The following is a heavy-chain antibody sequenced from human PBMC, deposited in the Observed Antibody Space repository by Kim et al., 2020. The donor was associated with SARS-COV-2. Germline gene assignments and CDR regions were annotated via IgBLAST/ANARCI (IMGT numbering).Heavy chain of an antibody. D-gene: IGHD3-22*01. Sequence: GGSLRLSCAASGFTFNTYWMTWVRQAPGKGLEWVANIKQDGSEKYYVDSVKGRFTISRDNAKNSLYLQMYSLRAEDTAVYYCARQGDSRLNWFDPWGQGTLVTVSS. CDR3: ARQGDSRLNWFDP. CDR1: GFTFNTYW. J-gene: IGHJ5*02. CDR2: IKQDGSEK. V-gene: IGHV3-7*03.